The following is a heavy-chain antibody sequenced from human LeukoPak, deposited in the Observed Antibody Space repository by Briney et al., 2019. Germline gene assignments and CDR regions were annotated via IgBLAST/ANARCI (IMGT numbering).Heavy chain of an antibody. J-gene: IGHJ4*02. V-gene: IGHV3-23*01. CDR1: GFTFNTYG. Sequence: PGGSLRLSCAASGFTFNTYGMSWVRQAPGEGLEWVSGISGSGGATYYADSVKGRLTISRDDPHNTLYLQMNSLRAEDTAVYFCARGGVDYYGSGTYYLMYYFDYWGQGALVTVSS. D-gene: IGHD3-10*01. CDR3: ARGGVDYYGSGTYYLMYYFDY. CDR2: ISGSGGAT.